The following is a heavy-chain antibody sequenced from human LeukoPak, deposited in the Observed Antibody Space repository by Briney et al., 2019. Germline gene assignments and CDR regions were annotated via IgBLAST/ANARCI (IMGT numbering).Heavy chain of an antibody. V-gene: IGHV4-39*07. Sequence: KPSETLSLTCTVSGGSISSSSYYWGWIRQPPGKGLEWIGSIYYSGSTYYNPSLKSRVTLSVDTSKNQFSLKLSSVTAADTAVYYCARDKKPGIAAAGNWFDPWGQGTLVTVSS. D-gene: IGHD6-13*01. CDR2: IYYSGST. CDR3: ARDKKPGIAAAGNWFDP. J-gene: IGHJ5*02. CDR1: GGSISSSSYY.